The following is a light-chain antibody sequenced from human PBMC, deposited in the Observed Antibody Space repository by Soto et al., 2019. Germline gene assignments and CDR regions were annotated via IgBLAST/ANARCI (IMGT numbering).Light chain of an antibody. CDR1: SSDVGGYNY. J-gene: IGLJ3*02. Sequence: QSALTQPASVSGSPGQSITISCTGTSSDVGGYNYVSWYQQHPGKAPKLMIYDVSNRPSGVSNRFSGSKSGNTASLTISGLQAEDEAYYYCSSYTSSSTPWVFGGGTQLTVL. CDR2: DVS. V-gene: IGLV2-14*01. CDR3: SSYTSSSTPWV.